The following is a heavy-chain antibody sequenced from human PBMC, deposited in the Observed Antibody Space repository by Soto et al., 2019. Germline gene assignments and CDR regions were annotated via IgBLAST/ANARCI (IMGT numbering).Heavy chain of an antibody. CDR3: ANEGTAYYYGMDV. CDR2: IDPSDSDT. D-gene: IGHD1-1*01. Sequence: GESLKVSRKGSGCNFHNYWIGWVLQMPGKGLEWMGIIDPSDSDTRYSPSFQGQVTISRDNSKNTLYLQMNSLRAEDTAVYYCANEGTAYYYGMDVWGQGTTVTVS. CDR1: GCNFHNYW. V-gene: IGHV5-51*01. J-gene: IGHJ6*02.